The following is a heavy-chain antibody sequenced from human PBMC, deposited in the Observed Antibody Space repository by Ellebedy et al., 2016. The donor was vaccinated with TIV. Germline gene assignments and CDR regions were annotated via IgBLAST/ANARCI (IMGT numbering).Heavy chain of an antibody. CDR3: ARESGFYYYYYMDV. J-gene: IGHJ6*03. CDR1: GGSFSGYY. D-gene: IGHD3-10*01. CDR2: INHSGST. V-gene: IGHV4-34*01. Sequence: SETLSLXXAVYGGSFSGYYWSWIRQPPGKGLEWIGEINHSGSTNYNPSLKSRVTMSVDTSKNQFSLKLSSVTAADTAVYYCARESGFYYYYYMDVWGKGTTVTVSS.